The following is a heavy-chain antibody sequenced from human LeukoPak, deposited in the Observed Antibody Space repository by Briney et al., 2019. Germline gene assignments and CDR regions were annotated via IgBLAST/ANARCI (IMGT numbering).Heavy chain of an antibody. V-gene: IGHV4-4*07. J-gene: IGHJ4*02. CDR1: GGSISNYF. Sequence: PSETLSLTCTVSGGSISNYFWSWVRQPAGKGLEWIGRIYSTGRSDYNPSFKSRITMSVDTSKNQFSLKLSSVTAADTAVYYCARDGPRSGYDLGHFDNLGQGTLVTASS. D-gene: IGHD5-12*01. CDR3: ARDGPRSGYDLGHFDN. CDR2: IYSTGRS.